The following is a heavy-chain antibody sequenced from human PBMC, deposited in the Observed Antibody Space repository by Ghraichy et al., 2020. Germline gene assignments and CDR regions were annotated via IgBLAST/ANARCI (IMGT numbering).Heavy chain of an antibody. V-gene: IGHV3-21*01. Sequence: GGSLTLSCAASGFTFNSYRMTWVRQAPGEGLEWVSSISTSASSIYYADSVKGRFTISRDSAKNSLFLQMTSLRAEDTAVYYCVRGWMAPDYWGQGTLVTVSS. D-gene: IGHD5-24*01. J-gene: IGHJ4*02. CDR3: VRGWMAPDY. CDR1: GFTFNSYR. CDR2: ISTSASSI.